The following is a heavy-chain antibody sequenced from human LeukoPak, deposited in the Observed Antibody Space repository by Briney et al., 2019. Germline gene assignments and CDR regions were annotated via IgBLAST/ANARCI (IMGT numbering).Heavy chain of an antibody. CDR2: ISGSGGST. V-gene: IGHV3-23*01. J-gene: IGHJ4*02. CDR3: AKDQGVTIFGVVTSDFDY. D-gene: IGHD3-3*01. Sequence: GGSLRLSCAASGFTSISYWVTWVRQAPGKGLEWVSAISGSGGSTYYADSVKGRFTISRDNSKNTLYLQMNSLRAEDTAVYYCAKDQGVTIFGVVTSDFDYWGQGTLVTVSS. CDR1: GFTSISYW.